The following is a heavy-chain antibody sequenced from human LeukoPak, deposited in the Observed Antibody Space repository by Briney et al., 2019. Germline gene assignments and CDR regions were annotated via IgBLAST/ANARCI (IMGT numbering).Heavy chain of an antibody. CDR2: IYSGGST. CDR3: ARNWFDP. CDR1: GFTVSSDY. V-gene: IGHV3-53*05. J-gene: IGHJ5*02. Sequence: GGSLRLSCAASGFTVSSDYMSWVRQAPGKGLEWASVIYSGGSTYYADSVKGRFTISRDKSKNTVYLQMNSLRFEDTAMYYCARNWFDPWGQGILVTVSS.